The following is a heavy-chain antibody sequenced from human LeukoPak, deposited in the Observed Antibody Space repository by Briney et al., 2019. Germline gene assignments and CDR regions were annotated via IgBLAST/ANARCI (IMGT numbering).Heavy chain of an antibody. Sequence: SVKVSCKASGGTFSSYAISWVRQAPGQGLERLGGIIPIFGTANYAQKFQGRVTITADESTSTAYMELSSLRSEDTAVYYCARGGGYDSSGYFDAFDIWGQGTMVTVSS. CDR1: GGTFSSYA. V-gene: IGHV1-69*13. D-gene: IGHD3-22*01. CDR2: IIPIFGTA. J-gene: IGHJ3*02. CDR3: ARGGGYDSSGYFDAFDI.